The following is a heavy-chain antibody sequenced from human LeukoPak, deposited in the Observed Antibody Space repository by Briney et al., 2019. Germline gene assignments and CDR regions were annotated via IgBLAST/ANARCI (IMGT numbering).Heavy chain of an antibody. CDR3: AREQDVDIVLYFDY. J-gene: IGHJ4*02. CDR2: TYYRSKWYN. V-gene: IGHV6-1*01. D-gene: IGHD5-12*01. CDR1: GDSVSSNSAA. Sequence: SQTLSLTCAISGDSVSSNSAAWNWNRQSPSRGLEWLRRTYYRSKWYNVYAVSVKRRITINPDTSKNQFSLQLNSVTPEDTAVYYCAREQDVDIVLYFDYWGQGTLVTVSS.